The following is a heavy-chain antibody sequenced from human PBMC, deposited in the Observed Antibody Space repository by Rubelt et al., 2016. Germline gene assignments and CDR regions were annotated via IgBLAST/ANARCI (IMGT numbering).Heavy chain of an antibody. CDR1: GESFSGYY. CDR2: FSHSGGT. D-gene: IGHD3-10*01. J-gene: IGHJ4*02. V-gene: IGHV4-34*01. Sequence: QVQLQQWGAGLLKPSETLSLTCAVYGESFSGYYWTWIRQPPGKGLEWIGDFSHSGGTNYNPSLKSRVTISLDTSKNQFSLNLNSVTAADTAVYYCARGLDSTKTGADWGQGTMVTVSS. CDR3: ARGLDSTKTGAD.